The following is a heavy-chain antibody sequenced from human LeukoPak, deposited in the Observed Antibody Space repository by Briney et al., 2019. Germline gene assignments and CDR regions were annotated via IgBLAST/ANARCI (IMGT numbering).Heavy chain of an antibody. J-gene: IGHJ6*02. CDR3: ARDLTAAVQGYGMDV. CDR2: IYYTGGT. D-gene: IGHD6-13*01. V-gene: IGHV4-31*11. CDR1: GVSVNSGGQY. Sequence: PSETLSLTCAVSGVSVNSGGQYWSWIRQLPGKGLEWIGYIYYTGGTYYNPSLKSRVTMSIDTSNNQFSLRLSSVTAADTAVYYCARDLTAAVQGYGMDVWGQGTTVTVSS.